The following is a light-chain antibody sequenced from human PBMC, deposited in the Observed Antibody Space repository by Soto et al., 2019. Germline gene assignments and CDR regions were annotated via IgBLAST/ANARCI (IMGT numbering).Light chain of an antibody. CDR3: KQRNNWPPYT. V-gene: IGKV3-11*01. J-gene: IGKJ2*01. Sequence: EVVLTQSPGTLSLSPGERATLSCRASQSVSTSLAWYQQKPGQAPRLLIYDASNMAPGIPARFSGSGSGTDFTLSISSLEPEDFACYYCKQRNNWPPYTFGQGTNLEIK. CDR1: QSVSTS. CDR2: DAS.